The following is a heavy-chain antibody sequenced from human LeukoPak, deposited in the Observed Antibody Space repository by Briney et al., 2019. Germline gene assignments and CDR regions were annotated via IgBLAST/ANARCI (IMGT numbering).Heavy chain of an antibody. CDR3: ARGARGPDY. Sequence: SETLSLTCTVSGGSISSYYWSWIRQPPGKGPEWIGNIYYSGSTNYNPSLKSRVTISVDTSKNQFSLNLSSVTAADTAVYYCARGARGPDYWGQGTLVTVSS. CDR1: GGSISSYY. V-gene: IGHV4-59*01. CDR2: IYYSGST. J-gene: IGHJ4*02. D-gene: IGHD3-10*01.